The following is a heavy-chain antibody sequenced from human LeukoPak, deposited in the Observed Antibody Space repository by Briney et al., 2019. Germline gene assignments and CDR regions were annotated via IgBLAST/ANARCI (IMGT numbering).Heavy chain of an antibody. J-gene: IGHJ4*02. CDR2: IRYDGSNK. V-gene: IGHV3-30*02. Sequence: PGGSLRLSCAASGFTFSSYGMHWVRQAPGKGLEWVAFIRYDGSNKYYADSVKGRFTISRDNSKNTLYLQMNSLRAEDTAVYYCARGVANWGYFDYWGQGTLVTVSS. CDR3: ARGVANWGYFDY. CDR1: GFTFSSYG. D-gene: IGHD7-27*01.